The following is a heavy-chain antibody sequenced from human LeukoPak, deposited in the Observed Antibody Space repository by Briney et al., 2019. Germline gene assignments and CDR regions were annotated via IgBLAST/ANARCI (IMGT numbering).Heavy chain of an antibody. D-gene: IGHD6-6*01. CDR3: AKFSSSSNYYYYYMDV. CDR1: GITFSSYA. Sequence: GGSLRLSCAASGITFSSYAMSWVRQAPGKGLEWVSAISGSGGSTYYADSVKGRFTISRDNSKNTLYLQMNSLRAEDTAVYYCAKFSSSSNYYYYYMDVWGKGTTVTVSS. V-gene: IGHV3-23*01. CDR2: ISGSGGST. J-gene: IGHJ6*03.